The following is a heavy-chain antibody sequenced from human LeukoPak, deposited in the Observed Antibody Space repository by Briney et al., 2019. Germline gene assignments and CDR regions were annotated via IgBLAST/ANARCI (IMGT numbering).Heavy chain of an antibody. CDR3: ARDPNNYDILTGYQT. Sequence: ASVKVSCTASGYTFTSYYMHWVRQAPGKGLEGLGIINPSGGSTSYAQKFQGRVTMTRDTSTSTVYMELSSLRSEDTAVYYCARDPNNYDILTGYQTWGQGTLVTVSS. J-gene: IGHJ5*02. CDR2: INPSGGST. D-gene: IGHD3-9*01. CDR1: GYTFTSYY. V-gene: IGHV1-46*01.